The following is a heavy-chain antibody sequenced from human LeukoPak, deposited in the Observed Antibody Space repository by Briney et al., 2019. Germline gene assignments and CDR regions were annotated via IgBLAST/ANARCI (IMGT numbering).Heavy chain of an antibody. D-gene: IGHD4-23*01. J-gene: IGHJ4*02. CDR3: ARYSGPSVYSDY. CDR1: GGSMSSGDYY. V-gene: IGHV4-30-4*01. Sequence: SQTLSLTCTVSGGSMSSGDYYWSWIRQPPGKGLEWIGYINYRGNAYYNPSLKSRVSISVDASKSQFSLKLTSVTAADTAVFYCARYSGPSVYSDYWGQGTLVTVSS. CDR2: INYRGNA.